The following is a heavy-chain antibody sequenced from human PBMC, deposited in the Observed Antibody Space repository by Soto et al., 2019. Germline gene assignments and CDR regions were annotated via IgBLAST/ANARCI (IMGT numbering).Heavy chain of an antibody. CDR1: GFTFSGYW. V-gene: IGHV3-74*01. J-gene: IGHJ5*02. Sequence: PGGSLRLSCAASGFTFSGYWMYWVRQPPGKGLVWVSSINSDGSDIRYADSVKGRFTISRDNAKNTLYLQMNSLRAEDSAIYYCARDPRNLGLEPWGQGTLVTVSS. CDR3: ARDPRNLGLEP. CDR2: INSDGSDI. D-gene: IGHD4-4*01.